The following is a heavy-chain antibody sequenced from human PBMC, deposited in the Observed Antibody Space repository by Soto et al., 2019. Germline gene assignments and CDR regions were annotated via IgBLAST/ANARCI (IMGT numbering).Heavy chain of an antibody. CDR2: ISAYNGNT. Sequence: ASVKVSCKASGYTFTSYGISWVRQAPGQGLEWMGWISAYNGNTNYAQKLQGRVTTTTDTSTSTAYMELRSLRSDDTAVYYCARDGRRWLQLVAFDIWGQGTMVTVSS. V-gene: IGHV1-18*01. CDR3: ARDGRRWLQLVAFDI. J-gene: IGHJ3*02. CDR1: GYTFTSYG. D-gene: IGHD5-12*01.